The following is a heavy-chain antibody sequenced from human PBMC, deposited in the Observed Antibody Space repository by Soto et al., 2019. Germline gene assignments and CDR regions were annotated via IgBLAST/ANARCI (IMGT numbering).Heavy chain of an antibody. CDR1: GFTFSTYA. D-gene: IGHD2-2*01. J-gene: IGHJ4*02. V-gene: IGHV3-23*01. CDR2: ISDSGST. CDR3: AKDQGGRYCSSTSCLYSGDY. Sequence: EVQLLESGGGLVQPGGSLRLSCTASGFTFSTYAMSWVRQAPGKGLEWVSTISDSGSTYYADSAKGRWNISRDNSNNTLDQEMNSMRAENTAVYYCAKDQGGRYCSSTSCLYSGDYWGQRTLVTVSS.